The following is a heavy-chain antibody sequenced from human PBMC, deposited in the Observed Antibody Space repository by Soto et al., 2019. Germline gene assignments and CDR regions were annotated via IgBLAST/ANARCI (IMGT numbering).Heavy chain of an antibody. J-gene: IGHJ5*02. CDR3: ANLDPGYEYVLGSYRSNWFGP. CDR1: GFTFISYA. V-gene: IGHV3-30-3*01. D-gene: IGHD3-16*02. CDR2: ISYDGSNK. Sequence: LRLSCAASGFTFISYAMHWVRQAPGKGGGWVAVISYDGSNKYYADSVKGRFTISRDNSKNTLYLQMNSLRAEDTAVYYCANLDPGYEYVLGSYRSNWFGPSGQGPLVNLPS.